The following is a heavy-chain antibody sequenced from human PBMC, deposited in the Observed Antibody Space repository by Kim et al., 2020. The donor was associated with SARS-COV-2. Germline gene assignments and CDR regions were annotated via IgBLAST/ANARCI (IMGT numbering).Heavy chain of an antibody. CDR1: GFTFSSFA. CDR3: AKGLSSHYYYGMDV. V-gene: IGHV3-23*01. J-gene: IGHJ6*02. CDR2: ISGSGGTA. Sequence: GGSLRLSCAASGFTFSSFAVSWVRQAPGKGLEWVSGISGSGGTAYYADSVKGRFTISRDNSKNTLYLQMNSLRAEDTAVHYCAKGLSSHYYYGMDVWGQG. D-gene: IGHD6-13*01.